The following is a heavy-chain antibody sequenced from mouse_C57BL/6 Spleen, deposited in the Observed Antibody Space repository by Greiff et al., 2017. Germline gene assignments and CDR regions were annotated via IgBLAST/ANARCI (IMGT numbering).Heavy chain of an antibody. Sequence: VKLQQPGAELVMPGASVKLSCTASGYTFTSYWMHWVKQRPGQGLEWIGEIDPSDSYTNYNQKFKGKSTLTVDKSSSTAYMQLSSLTSEDSAVYYCARGDMSNYVYWGQGTLVTVSA. J-gene: IGHJ3*01. CDR1: GYTFTSYW. CDR2: IDPSDSYT. V-gene: IGHV1-69*01. D-gene: IGHD2-5*01. CDR3: ARGDMSNYVY.